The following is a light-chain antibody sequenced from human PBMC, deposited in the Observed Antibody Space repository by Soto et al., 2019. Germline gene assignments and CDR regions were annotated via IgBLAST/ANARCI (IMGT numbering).Light chain of an antibody. V-gene: IGKV1-39*01. J-gene: IGKJ4*01. CDR1: QSISSY. CDR2: AAS. Sequence: DIQMTQSPSSLSASVGDRVTITCRASQSISSYLNWYQQKPGKAPKLLIYAASSLQSGVPSRLSGSRSGTDFTLTISSLQPEAFATYYCHQSYSTPLTFGGGTKVEIK. CDR3: HQSYSTPLT.